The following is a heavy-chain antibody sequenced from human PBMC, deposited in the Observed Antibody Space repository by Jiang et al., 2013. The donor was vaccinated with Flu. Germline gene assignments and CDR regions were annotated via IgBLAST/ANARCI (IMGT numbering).Heavy chain of an antibody. CDR1: A. J-gene: IGHJ4*02. CDR3: AREAPLGSSWYYFDY. Sequence: AWNWIRQSPSRGLEWLGRTYYRSKWYNDYAVSVKSRITINPDTSKNQFSLQLNSVTPEDTAVYYCAREAPLGSSWYYFDYWGQGTLVTVSS. D-gene: IGHD6-13*01. CDR2: TYYRSKWYN. V-gene: IGHV6-1*01.